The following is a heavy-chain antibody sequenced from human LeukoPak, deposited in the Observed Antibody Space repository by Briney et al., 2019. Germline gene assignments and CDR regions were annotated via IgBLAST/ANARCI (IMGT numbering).Heavy chain of an antibody. D-gene: IGHD3-22*01. V-gene: IGHV3-53*01. Sequence: GGSLRLSCAASGFNFSTNYMTWVRQAPGKGLEWVSLIYSATSAYYADSVKGRFTISRDNAKNSLYLQMNSLRAEDTAVYYCARDPRIGDSSGYFYWGQGTLVTVSS. CDR1: GFNFSTNY. CDR3: ARDPRIGDSSGYFY. CDR2: IYSATSA. J-gene: IGHJ4*02.